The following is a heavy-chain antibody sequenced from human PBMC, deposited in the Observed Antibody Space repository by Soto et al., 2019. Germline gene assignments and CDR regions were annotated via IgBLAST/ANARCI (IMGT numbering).Heavy chain of an antibody. D-gene: IGHD3-22*01. J-gene: IGHJ4*02. CDR1: GYTFTNCG. V-gene: IGHV1-18*01. Sequence: ASLKVSCKASGYTFTNCGIIWVRQAPGQGLEWMGWISAYSGNTNYAQKVQDRLTMTIDTSTSTAYIELRSLRSDDTAVYYCARAPYDSSGYYYHFWGQGTLVNVSS. CDR2: ISAYSGNT. CDR3: ARAPYDSSGYYYHF.